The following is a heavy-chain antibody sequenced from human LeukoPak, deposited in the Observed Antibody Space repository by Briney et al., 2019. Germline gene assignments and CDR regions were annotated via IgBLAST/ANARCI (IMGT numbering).Heavy chain of an antibody. CDR3: ARVRGSGSYNYYYGMDV. Sequence: GASVKVSCKASGGTFSSYAISWVRQAPGQGLEWMGRIIPILGIANYAQKFQGRVTITADKSTSTAYMELSSLRSEDTAVYYCARVRGSGSYNYYYGMDVWGQGTTVTVSS. V-gene: IGHV1-69*04. CDR1: GGTFSSYA. J-gene: IGHJ6*02. CDR2: IIPILGIA. D-gene: IGHD3-10*01.